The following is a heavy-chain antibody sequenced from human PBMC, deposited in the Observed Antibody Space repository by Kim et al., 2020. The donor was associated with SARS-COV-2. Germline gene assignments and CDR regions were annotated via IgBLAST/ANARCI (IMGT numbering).Heavy chain of an antibody. D-gene: IGHD6-13*01. Sequence: GGSLRLSCAASGFTFSSYSMNWVRQAPGKGLEWVSYISSSSSTIYYADSVKGRFTISRDNAKNSLYLQMNSLRDEDTAVYYCARDRSLGYSSSWYFDYWGQGTLVTVSS. CDR1: GFTFSSYS. CDR3: ARDRSLGYSSSWYFDY. V-gene: IGHV3-48*02. CDR2: ISSSSSTI. J-gene: IGHJ4*02.